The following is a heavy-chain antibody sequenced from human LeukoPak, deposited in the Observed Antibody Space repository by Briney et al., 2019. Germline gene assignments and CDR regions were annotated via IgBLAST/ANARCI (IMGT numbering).Heavy chain of an antibody. Sequence: GGSLRLSCAASGFTFSSYDMHWVRQAPGKGLEWVAVLWYDGNNRYYADSVKGRFTISRDNSKNTLYLQMNSLRAEDTAVYYCARESAAGTCDCWGQGTLVTVSS. CDR3: ARESAAGTCDC. J-gene: IGHJ4*02. CDR1: GFTFSSYD. CDR2: LWYDGNNR. D-gene: IGHD6-13*01. V-gene: IGHV3-33*01.